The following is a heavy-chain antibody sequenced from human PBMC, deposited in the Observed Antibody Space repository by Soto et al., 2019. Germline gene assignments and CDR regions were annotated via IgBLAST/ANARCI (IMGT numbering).Heavy chain of an antibody. J-gene: IGHJ4*02. CDR2: IKQDGSER. Sequence: PWGSLRLSCAASGFTFISHWITLFRQSPGKGLEWVANIKQDGSERYYVDSVKGRFSISRDNAESSLFLQMTGLRAEDTAVYYCAREDTYGLYVDYWGQGTLVTVSS. CDR1: GFTFISHW. V-gene: IGHV3-7*01. D-gene: IGHD5-18*01. CDR3: AREDTYGLYVDY.